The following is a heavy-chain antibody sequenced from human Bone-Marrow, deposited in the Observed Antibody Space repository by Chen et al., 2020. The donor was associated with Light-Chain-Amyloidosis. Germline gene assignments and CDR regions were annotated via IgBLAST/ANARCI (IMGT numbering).Heavy chain of an antibody. V-gene: IGHV3-30*18. D-gene: IGHD1-26*01. CDR2: ISYGGSRI. J-gene: IGHJ4*02. CDR1: GFTFSDYG. Sequence: QVQLVESGGGVVQPGRPLRLSCAGSGFTFSDYGMHWVRQVPGKGLEWVAVISYGGSRIYYEDSVKGRFTISRDNSKSTLSLQMNSLRTEDTAVYFCVKTSGGYFLYPDFWGQGTLVTVSS. CDR3: VKTSGGYFLYPDF.